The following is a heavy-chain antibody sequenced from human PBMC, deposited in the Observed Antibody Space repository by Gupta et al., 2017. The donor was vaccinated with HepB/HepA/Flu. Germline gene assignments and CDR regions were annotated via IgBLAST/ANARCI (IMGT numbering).Heavy chain of an antibody. CDR3: ARKGMATSDFDY. J-gene: IGHJ4*02. V-gene: IGHV2-5*02. CDR2: IHWDDNK. D-gene: IGHD1-1*01. Sequence: QITLKESGPTLVKPTQTLTLTCSFSGLSLRNSGMGVGWIRQPPGKALEWLGVIHWDDNKRYNPFLKSRITINKDTSKNQVVLRMTNMDPVDTATYYFARKGMATSDFDYGGQGTLVTVSS. CDR1: GLSLRNSGMG.